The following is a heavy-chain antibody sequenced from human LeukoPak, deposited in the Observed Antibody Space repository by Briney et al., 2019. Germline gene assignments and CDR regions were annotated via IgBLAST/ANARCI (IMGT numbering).Heavy chain of an antibody. CDR2: ISAYNGNT. CDR1: GYTFTSYG. J-gene: IGHJ4*02. D-gene: IGHD3-22*01. CDR3: AREKPDSSGYYTDY. Sequence: ASVKVSCKASGYTFTSYGISWVRQAPGQGLEWMGWISAYNGNTNYAQKLQGRVTMTTDTSMSTAYMELRSLRSDDTAVYYCAREKPDSSGYYTDYWGQGTLVTVSS. V-gene: IGHV1-18*01.